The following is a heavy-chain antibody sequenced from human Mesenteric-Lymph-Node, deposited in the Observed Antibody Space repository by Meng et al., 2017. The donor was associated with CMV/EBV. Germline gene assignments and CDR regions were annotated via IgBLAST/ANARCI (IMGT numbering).Heavy chain of an antibody. V-gene: IGHV4-39*02. CDR2: IYYSGST. CDR3: AREYSSQGAFDI. Sequence: GSLRLSCTVSGGSISSSSYYWGWIRQPPGKGLEWIGTIYYSGSTYYNPSLKSRVTISVDTSKNQFSLRLSSVTAADTAVYYCAREYSSQGAFDIWGQGTMVTVSS. CDR1: GGSISSSSYY. J-gene: IGHJ3*02. D-gene: IGHD6-19*01.